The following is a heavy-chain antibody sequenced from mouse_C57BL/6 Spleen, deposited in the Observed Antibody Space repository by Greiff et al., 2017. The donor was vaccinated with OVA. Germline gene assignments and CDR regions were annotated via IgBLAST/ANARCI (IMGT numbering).Heavy chain of an antibody. V-gene: IGHV5-17*01. J-gene: IGHJ2*01. CDR3: ARGVIYGYYLDY. CDR2: ISSGSSTI. Sequence: EVQRVESGGGLVKPGGSLKLSCAASGFTFSDYGMHWVRQAPEKGLEWVAYISSGSSTIYYADTVKGRFTISKDNAKNTLFLQMTSLRYEDTAMDDGARGVIYGYYLDYWGQGTTLTVSS. CDR1: GFTFSDYG. D-gene: IGHD1-1*01.